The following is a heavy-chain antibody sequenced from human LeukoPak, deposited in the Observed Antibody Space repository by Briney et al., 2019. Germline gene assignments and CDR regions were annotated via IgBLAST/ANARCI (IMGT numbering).Heavy chain of an antibody. Sequence: GRSLRLSCAASGFTFSSYGMHWVRQAPGKGLEWVSVISYDGSTKYYADSVQGRFTISRDNSKNTLYLQMSSLRAEDTAVYYCAKVPSKMTTRTFDSWGQGTLVTVSS. CDR3: AKVPSKMTTRTFDS. D-gene: IGHD5-24*01. J-gene: IGHJ4*02. CDR2: ISYDGSTK. CDR1: GFTFSSYG. V-gene: IGHV3-30*18.